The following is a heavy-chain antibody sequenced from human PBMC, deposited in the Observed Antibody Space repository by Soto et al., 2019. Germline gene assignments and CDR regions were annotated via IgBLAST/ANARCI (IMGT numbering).Heavy chain of an antibody. V-gene: IGHV2-5*02. J-gene: IGHJ3*02. CDR2: IYWDDDQ. CDR1: GFSLSTSGVG. D-gene: IGHD3-10*01. Sequence: QITLKESGPTLLKPTQTLTLTCTFSGFSLSTSGVGVGWIRQSPGKALEWLAHIYWDDDQRYSPSLKTRLTIXXDXSXXQVVLTMTNMDPVDTATYYCAHRVRGSGSYSAFDIWGQGTMVTVSS. CDR3: AHRVRGSGSYSAFDI.